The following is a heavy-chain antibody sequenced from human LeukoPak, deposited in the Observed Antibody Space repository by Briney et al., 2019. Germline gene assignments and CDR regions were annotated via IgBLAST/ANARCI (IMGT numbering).Heavy chain of an antibody. CDR1: GGSFSGYY. CDR2: INDSGST. V-gene: IGHV4-34*01. J-gene: IGHJ4*02. CDR3: ARGDYYYGSRSYDS. D-gene: IGHD3-10*01. Sequence: SETLSLTCAVYGGSFSGYYWSWIRQPPGKGLEWIGEINDSGSTNYNPSLKSRVTMLVDASKNQFSLKLSSVTAADTAVYYCARGDYYYGSRSYDSWGQGTLVTVSS.